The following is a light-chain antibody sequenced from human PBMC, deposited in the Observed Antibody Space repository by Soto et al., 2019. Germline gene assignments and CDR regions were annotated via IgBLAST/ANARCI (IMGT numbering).Light chain of an antibody. CDR2: GAS. Sequence: EIVLTQSPGTLSLSPREIPTPSCSATQSVSSSYLAWYQQKPGQAPRLLIYGASSRATGIPDRFSGSGSGTDFTLTITRLAREDFAVYYCQQYGNSPKTFGQGTKVDIK. V-gene: IGKV3-20*01. CDR1: QSVSSSY. J-gene: IGKJ1*01. CDR3: QQYGNSPKT.